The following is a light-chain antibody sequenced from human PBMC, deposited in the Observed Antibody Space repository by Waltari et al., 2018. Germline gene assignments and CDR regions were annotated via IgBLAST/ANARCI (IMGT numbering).Light chain of an antibody. CDR1: TSHIGNNS. Sequence: QSVLTQPPSVSAAPGQKVIISCSGSTSHIGNNSVSLYQQFPGAAPKVFIYESEKRPSGIPDRFSGSKSGTSASLGITGLQTGDEAAYYCGTWDNNLNALVFGGGTKLTVL. J-gene: IGLJ2*01. CDR2: ESE. V-gene: IGLV1-51*02. CDR3: GTWDNNLNALV.